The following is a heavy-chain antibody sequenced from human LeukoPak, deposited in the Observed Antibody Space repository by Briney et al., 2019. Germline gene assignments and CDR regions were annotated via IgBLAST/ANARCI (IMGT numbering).Heavy chain of an antibody. CDR3: VRSLTIAVAGTDL. J-gene: IGHJ5*02. CDR1: GFTFKSYE. D-gene: IGHD6-19*01. V-gene: IGHV3-48*03. CDR2: ISSGGTTI. Sequence: PGGSQTLSCSVSGFTFKSYEMNWVRLAPGKGLEWIAYISSGGTTISYADSVKGRFTVSRDNDKSLLYLQMNSLRADDTATYYCVRSLTIAVAGTDLWGQGTVVTVS.